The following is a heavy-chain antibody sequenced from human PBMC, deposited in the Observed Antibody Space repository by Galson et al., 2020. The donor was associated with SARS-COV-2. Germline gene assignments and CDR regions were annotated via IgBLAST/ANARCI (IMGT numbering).Heavy chain of an antibody. V-gene: IGHV1-24*01. Sequence: ASVKVSCKVSGYTLTELSMHWVRQAPGKGLEWMGGFDPEDGETIYAQKFQGRVTMTEDTSTDTAYMELSSLRSEDTAVYYCATAPSLLTLGWFEHWGQGTLVTVSS. J-gene: IGHJ5*02. CDR2: FDPEDGET. CDR3: ATAPSLLTLGWFEH. CDR1: GYTLTELS.